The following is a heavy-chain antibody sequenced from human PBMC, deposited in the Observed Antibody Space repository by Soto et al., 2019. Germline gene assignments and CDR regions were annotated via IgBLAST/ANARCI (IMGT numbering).Heavy chain of an antibody. CDR2: IYYSGST. CDR1: GGSISSYY. V-gene: IGHV4-59*01. J-gene: IGHJ5*02. D-gene: IGHD6-6*01. CDR3: ARSSIATVRFDP. Sequence: SETLSLTCTISGGSISSYYWSWIRQPPGKGLEWIGYIYYSGSTNYNPSLKSRVTISVDTSKNQFSLKLSSVTAADTAVYYCARSSIATVRFDPWGQGTLVTVSS.